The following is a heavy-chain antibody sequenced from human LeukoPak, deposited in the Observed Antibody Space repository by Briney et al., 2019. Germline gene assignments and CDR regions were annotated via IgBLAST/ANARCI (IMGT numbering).Heavy chain of an antibody. V-gene: IGHV3-33*01. J-gene: IGHJ3*02. CDR2: IWYDGSNE. D-gene: IGHD3-22*01. CDR1: GFTFSSYG. CDR3: ARAPDGYEAFDI. Sequence: GGSLRLSCAASGFTFSSYGMHWVRQAPGKGLEWVAVIWYDGSNEYYADSVKGRFTISRDNSKNTVYLQMNSLRAEDTAVYYCARAPDGYEAFDIWGQGTMVTVSS.